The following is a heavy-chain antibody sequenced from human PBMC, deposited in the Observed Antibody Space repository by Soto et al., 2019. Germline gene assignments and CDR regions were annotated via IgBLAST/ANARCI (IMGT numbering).Heavy chain of an antibody. CDR1: GGSISSYY. CDR3: ARLGPVYIVATSPPYFLDY. V-gene: IGHV4-59*01. Sequence: SETLSLTCTVSGGSISSYYWSWIRQPPGKGLEWIGYIYYSGSTNYNPSLKSRVTISVDTSKNQFSLKLSSVTAADTAVYYCARLGPVYIVATSPPYFLDYWGQGTLVTAPQ. J-gene: IGHJ4*02. D-gene: IGHD5-12*01. CDR2: IYYSGST.